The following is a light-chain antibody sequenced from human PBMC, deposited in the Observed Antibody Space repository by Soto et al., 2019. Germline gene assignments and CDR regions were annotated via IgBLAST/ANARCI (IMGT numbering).Light chain of an antibody. CDR1: QSISDY. CDR2: DAS. J-gene: IGKJ4*01. Sequence: IGWTQSPDTLSLSPGETATLSCRASQSISDYLAWYQQKPGQAPRLLIYDASNRATGIPGRFGGSGSGTDFSLTISSLEAEDFAIYYCQQRSDWPSAFGGGTRVEIK. CDR3: QQRSDWPSA. V-gene: IGKV3-11*01.